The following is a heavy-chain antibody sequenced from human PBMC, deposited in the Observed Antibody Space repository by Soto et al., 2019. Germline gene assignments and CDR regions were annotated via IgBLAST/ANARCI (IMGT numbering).Heavy chain of an antibody. CDR2: ISSSSSYI. V-gene: IGHV3-21*01. CDR3: ARDSIHSDYIWGTANWFDP. J-gene: IGHJ5*02. CDR1: GFTFSSYA. D-gene: IGHD3-16*01. Sequence: TGGSLRLSCAASGFTFSSYAMNWVRQAPGKGLEWVSSISSSSSYIYYADSVKGRFTISRDNAKNSLYLQMNSLRAEDTAVYYCARDSIHSDYIWGTANWFDPWGQGTLVTVSS.